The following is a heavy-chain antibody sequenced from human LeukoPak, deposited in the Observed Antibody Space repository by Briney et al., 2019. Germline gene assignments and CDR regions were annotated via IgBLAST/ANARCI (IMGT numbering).Heavy chain of an antibody. J-gene: IGHJ6*03. V-gene: IGHV3-48*02. CDR3: ARDEAGATVYYYYMDV. D-gene: IGHD1-26*01. Sequence: PGGSLRLSCAASGFTFSSYSMNWVRQAPGEGLEWVSYISSSSSTIYYADSVKGRFTISRDNAKNSLYLQMNGLRDEDTAVYYCARDEAGATVYYYYMDVWGKGTTVTVSS. CDR1: GFTFSSYS. CDR2: ISSSSSTI.